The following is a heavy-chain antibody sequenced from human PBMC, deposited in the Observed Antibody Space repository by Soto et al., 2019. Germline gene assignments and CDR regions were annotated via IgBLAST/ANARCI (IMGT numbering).Heavy chain of an antibody. Sequence: SETLSLTCTVSGGSIISGDYHWIWIRQPPGKGLEWIGYIYYDGGTYYNPSLKSRLTISLDTSKNQFSLKLSSVTAADTAVYYCARDSFNYYYGMDVWGQGTSVTVSS. CDR3: ARDSFNYYYGMDV. CDR2: IYYDGGT. CDR1: GGSIISGDYH. V-gene: IGHV4-30-4*01. J-gene: IGHJ6*02.